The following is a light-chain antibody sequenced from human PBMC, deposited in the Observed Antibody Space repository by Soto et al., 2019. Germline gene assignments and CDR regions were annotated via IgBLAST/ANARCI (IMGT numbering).Light chain of an antibody. CDR1: QSISSW. CDR2: KAS. J-gene: IGKJ1*01. V-gene: IGKV1-5*03. CDR3: QQYNSYST. Sequence: DIQLTQAPSFLSASAGDRVTITCRASQSISSWLAWYQQKPGKAPKLLIYKASSLESGVPSRFSGSGSGTEFTLTISSLQPDDFATYYCQQYNSYSTFGQGTKVDIK.